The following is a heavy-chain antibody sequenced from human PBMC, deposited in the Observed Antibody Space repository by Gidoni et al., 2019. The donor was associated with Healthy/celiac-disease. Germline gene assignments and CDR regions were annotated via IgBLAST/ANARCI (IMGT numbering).Heavy chain of an antibody. J-gene: IGHJ3*02. D-gene: IGHD2-15*01. CDR2: INPNSGGT. Sequence: QVQLVQSGAAVKKPGASVKVSCKASGYTFTGYSMHWVRQAPGQGLEWMGLINPNSGGTNYAQKFQGRVTMTRDTSISTAYMELSRLRSDDTAVYYCARDIGYCSGGSCSTDAFDIWGQGTMVTVSS. CDR1: GYTFTGYS. V-gene: IGHV1-2*02. CDR3: ARDIGYCSGGSCSTDAFDI.